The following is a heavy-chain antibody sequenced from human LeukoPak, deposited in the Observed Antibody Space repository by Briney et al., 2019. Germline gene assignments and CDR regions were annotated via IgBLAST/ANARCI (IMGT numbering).Heavy chain of an antibody. CDR1: GFAFSTYW. Sequence: GGSLRLSCAASGFAFSTYWMHWVRQAPGKELVWVSRIKTDGISTIYADSVQGRFTISRDNAKNTVYLQMNSLRAEDTAVYYCTRDRSYTMDVWGRGTTVTVSS. CDR3: TRDRSYTMDV. V-gene: IGHV3-74*01. D-gene: IGHD4-4*01. CDR2: IKTDGIST. J-gene: IGHJ6*02.